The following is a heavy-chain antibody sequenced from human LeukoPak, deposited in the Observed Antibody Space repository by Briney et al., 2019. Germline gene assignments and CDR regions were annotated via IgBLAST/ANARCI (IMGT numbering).Heavy chain of an antibody. D-gene: IGHD6-19*01. CDR1: SYSISSGYY. CDR2: IYHSGST. CDR3: ARDQWLIYFDY. Sequence: SETLSLTCTVSSYSISSGYYWGWIRQPPGKGLEWIGSIYHSGSTYYNPSLKSRVTISVDTSKNQFSLKLSSVTAADTAVYYCARDQWLIYFDYWGQGTLVTVSS. J-gene: IGHJ4*02. V-gene: IGHV4-38-2*02.